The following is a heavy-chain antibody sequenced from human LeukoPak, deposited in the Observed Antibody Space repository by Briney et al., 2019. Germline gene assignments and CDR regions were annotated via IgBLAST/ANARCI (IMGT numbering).Heavy chain of an antibody. CDR3: ARDRDIVIVAATIPHWFDT. CDR1: GFTFNRYG. CDR2: ISSSGSTI. J-gene: IGHJ5*02. V-gene: IGHV3-48*04. D-gene: IGHD2/OR15-2a*01. Sequence: GGSLRLSCAASGFTFNRYGINWVRQAPGKGLEWVSYISSSGSTIYYAASVKGRFTISRDNAKNSLHLQMNSLRTEDTAAYYCARDRDIVIVAATIPHWFDTWGQGALVTVSS.